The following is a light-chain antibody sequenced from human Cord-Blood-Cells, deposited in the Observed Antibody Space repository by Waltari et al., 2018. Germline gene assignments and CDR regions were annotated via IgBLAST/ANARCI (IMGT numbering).Light chain of an antibody. CDR2: EGS. V-gene: IGLV2-23*01. CDR1: SSDVGSYNL. CDR3: CSYAGSSTVV. Sequence: QSALTQPASVSGSPGQSITISCTGTSSDVGSYNLVSWYQQHPGKAPNLMLYEGSKRPSGVSNRFSGSKSGNTASLTISGLQAEDEADYYCCSYAGSSTVVFGGGTKLTVL. J-gene: IGLJ2*01.